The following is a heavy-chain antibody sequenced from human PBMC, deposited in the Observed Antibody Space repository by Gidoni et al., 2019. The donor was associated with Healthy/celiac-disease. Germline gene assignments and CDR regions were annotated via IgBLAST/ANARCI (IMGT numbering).Heavy chain of an antibody. CDR3: ARDAPYDFWTPDAGWFDP. V-gene: IGHV3-7*01. J-gene: IGHJ5*02. CDR1: GFTFSSYW. D-gene: IGHD3-3*01. Sequence: EVQLVESGGGLVQPGGSLRLSCAASGFTFSSYWLSWVRQAPGKGLEWVANIKQDGSEKYYVDSVKGRFTISRDNAKNSLYLQMNSLRAEDTAVYYCARDAPYDFWTPDAGWFDPWGQGTLVTVSS. CDR2: IKQDGSEK.